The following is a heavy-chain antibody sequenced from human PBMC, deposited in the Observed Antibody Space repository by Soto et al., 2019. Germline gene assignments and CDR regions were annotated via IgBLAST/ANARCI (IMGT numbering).Heavy chain of an antibody. D-gene: IGHD6-13*01. CDR1: GYTFTSYA. J-gene: IGHJ5*02. CDR3: ARPKTIGAAAGKGWFDP. Sequence: ASVKVSCKASGYTFTSYAMHWVRQAPGQRLEWMGWINAGNGNTKYSQKFQGRVTITRDTSASTAYMELSSLRSEDMAMYYCARPKTIGAAAGKGWFDPWGQGTLVTVSS. V-gene: IGHV1-3*01. CDR2: INAGNGNT.